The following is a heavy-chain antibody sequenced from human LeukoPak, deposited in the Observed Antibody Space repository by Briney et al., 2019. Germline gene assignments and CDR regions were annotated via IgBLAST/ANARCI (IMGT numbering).Heavy chain of an antibody. J-gene: IGHJ4*02. CDR2: IVVGSGNT. Sequence: SVKVSCKASGFTFTSSAMQWVRQARGQRLEWIGWIVVGSGNTNYAQKFQERVTITRDMSTSTAYMELSSLRSEDTAVCYCAADSGVYSGYEFDYWGQGTLVTVSS. CDR3: AADSGVYSGYEFDY. V-gene: IGHV1-58*02. D-gene: IGHD5-12*01. CDR1: GFTFTSSA.